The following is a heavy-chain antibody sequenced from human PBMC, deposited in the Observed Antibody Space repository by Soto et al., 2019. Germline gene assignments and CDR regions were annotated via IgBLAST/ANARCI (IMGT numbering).Heavy chain of an antibody. D-gene: IGHD4-17*01. V-gene: IGHV1-46*01. CDR2: ISSSGTST. CDR3: AMDYGDYTFDY. CDR1: GYTFTRYY. Sequence: QVQPVQSGAEVKKPGASVRVSCKASGYTFTRYYMHWVRQAPGQGLEWMGIISSSGTSTNYPQKLKSGVTMTSDTSTSPVYMDLRSLTSEDSAVYYCAMDYGDYTFDYGGQGTLVTVSS. J-gene: IGHJ4*02.